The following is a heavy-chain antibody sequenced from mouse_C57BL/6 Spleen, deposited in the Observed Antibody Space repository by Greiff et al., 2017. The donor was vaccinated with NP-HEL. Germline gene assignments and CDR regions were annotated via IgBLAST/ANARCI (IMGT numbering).Heavy chain of an antibody. CDR2: IDPSDSYT. CDR3: ARPLTTGAMDY. D-gene: IGHD1-1*01. CDR1: GYTFTSYW. V-gene: IGHV1-69*01. Sequence: VQLQQPGAELVMPGASVKLSCKASGYTFTSYWMHWVKQRPGQGLEWIGEIDPSDSYTNYNQKFKGKSTLTVDKSSSTAYMQLSSLTSEDSAVYYCARPLTTGAMDYWGQGTSVTVSS. J-gene: IGHJ4*01.